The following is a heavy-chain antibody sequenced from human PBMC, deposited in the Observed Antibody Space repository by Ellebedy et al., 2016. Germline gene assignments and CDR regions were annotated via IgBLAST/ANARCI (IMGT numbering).Heavy chain of an antibody. CDR1: GGSISSTSYY. CDR2: LYYSGNT. CDR3: AGAPSGSSDWLSPFDY. V-gene: IGHV4-39*01. J-gene: IGHJ4*02. D-gene: IGHD6-19*01. Sequence: SETLSLXCTVSGGSISSTSYYWGWVRQPPGKGLEWIGTLYYSGNTYYNPSLNSRVAISVDTSKNQFSLNVNSVTAADTAVYYCAGAPSGSSDWLSPFDYWGQGTLVTVSP.